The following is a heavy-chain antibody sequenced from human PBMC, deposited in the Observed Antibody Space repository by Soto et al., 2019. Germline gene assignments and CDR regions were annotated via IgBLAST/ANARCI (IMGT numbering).Heavy chain of an antibody. J-gene: IGHJ4*02. CDR2: IYYSGST. V-gene: IGHV4-39*01. CDR1: GGSISSSSYY. Sequence: SETLSLTCTVSGGSISSSSYYWGWIRQPPGKGLEWIGSIYYSGSTYYNPSLKSRVTISVDTSKNQFSLKLSSVTAADTAVYYCASSGYDFWSGYYTPYYFDYWGQGTLVTVSS. CDR3: ASSGYDFWSGYYTPYYFDY. D-gene: IGHD3-3*01.